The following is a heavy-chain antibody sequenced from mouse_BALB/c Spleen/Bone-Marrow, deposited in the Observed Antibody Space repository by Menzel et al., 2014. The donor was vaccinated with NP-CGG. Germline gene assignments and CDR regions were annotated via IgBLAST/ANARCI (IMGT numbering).Heavy chain of an antibody. V-gene: IGHV4-1*02. CDR3: VRLNYYGNLFV. D-gene: IGHD1-1*01. CDR2: INPDSSTI. CDR1: GFDFSRFW. J-gene: IGHJ1*01. Sequence: EVQRVESGGGLVQPGGSLKLSCAASGFDFSRFWMSWVRQAPGKGLEWIGEINPDSSTINHTPSLKDKFIISRDNAKNTLYLQMSKVRSEDTALYYCVRLNYYGNLFVWGAGTTVTVSS.